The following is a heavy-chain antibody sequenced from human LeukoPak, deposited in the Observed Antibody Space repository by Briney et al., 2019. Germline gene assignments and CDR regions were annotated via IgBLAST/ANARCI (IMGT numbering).Heavy chain of an antibody. J-gene: IGHJ4*02. CDR2: IRYDGSNK. CDR3: AKGDSSSWYYFDY. Sequence: GGSLRLSCAASGFTFSSYGMHWVRQAPGKGLEWVAFIRYDGSNKYYADSVKGRFTIPRDNSKNTPYLRMNSLRAEDTAVYYCAKGDSSSWYYFDYWGQGTLVTVSS. CDR1: GFTFSSYG. D-gene: IGHD6-13*01. V-gene: IGHV3-30*02.